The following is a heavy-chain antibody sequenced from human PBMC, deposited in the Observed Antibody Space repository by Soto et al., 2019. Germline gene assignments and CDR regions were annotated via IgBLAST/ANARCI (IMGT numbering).Heavy chain of an antibody. CDR2: VSKRATFE. CDR1: GFTFSDFY. J-gene: IGHJ6*03. CDR3: ARVAMKGNFYYIDV. V-gene: IGHV3-11*01. Sequence: QEHLVESGGGLVKPGGSLRLSCEGSGFTFSDFYMTWFRQAPGKGLEWIAYVSKRATFEYHADSVRGRFTISRDNAKKSLYLQMSSLRAEDTAVYFCARVAMKGNFYYIDVWGNGTTVTVSS.